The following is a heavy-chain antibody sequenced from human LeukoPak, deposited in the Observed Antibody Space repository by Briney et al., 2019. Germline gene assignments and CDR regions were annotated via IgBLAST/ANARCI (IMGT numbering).Heavy chain of an antibody. CDR3: ARDFGRAARTTDAFDI. Sequence: ASVKVSCKASGYTFTSYGISWVRQAPGQGLEWMGWISAYNGNTNYAQKLQGRVTMTTDTSTSTAYMELRSLRSDDTAVYYCARDFGRAARTTDAFDIWGQGTLVTVPS. CDR1: GYTFTSYG. CDR2: ISAYNGNT. J-gene: IGHJ3*02. V-gene: IGHV1-18*01. D-gene: IGHD6-6*01.